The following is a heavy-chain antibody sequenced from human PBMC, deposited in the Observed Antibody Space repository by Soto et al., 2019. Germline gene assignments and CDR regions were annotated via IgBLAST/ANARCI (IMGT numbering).Heavy chain of an antibody. CDR3: ARSLLYATTDLDY. V-gene: IGHV1-69*06. J-gene: IGHJ4*02. CDR1: GDTFTTNS. Sequence: QVQLVQSGAEVKKPGSSVKVSCKASGDTFTTNSLNWVRQAPGQGHEWMGGIIPVVGTTKYAQKYQDRVTFPSDKSTNTAYMELSSLRSDDTAVYYCARSLLYATTDLDYWCQGTPVTVSS. D-gene: IGHD2-8*01. CDR2: IIPVVGTT.